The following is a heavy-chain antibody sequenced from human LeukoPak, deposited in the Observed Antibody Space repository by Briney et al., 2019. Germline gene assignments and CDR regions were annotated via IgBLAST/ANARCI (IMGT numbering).Heavy chain of an antibody. D-gene: IGHD2-2*01. V-gene: IGHV3-7*01. Sequence: PGGSLRLSCAASGFTFTKYWMTWVRQAPGKGLEWVANIKQDGSEKFYEDSVKGRFTISRDNAKNSLDLQINSLGAEDTAVYYCARGLDCRSTSCYLDNWGQGTLVTVSS. J-gene: IGHJ4*02. CDR1: GFTFTKYW. CDR3: ARGLDCRSTSCYLDN. CDR2: IKQDGSEK.